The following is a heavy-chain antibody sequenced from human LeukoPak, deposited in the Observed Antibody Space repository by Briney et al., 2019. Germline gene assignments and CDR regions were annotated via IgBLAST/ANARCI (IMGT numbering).Heavy chain of an antibody. CDR2: TRNKANSYTT. CDR3: ARPTTVYDSSGSEGDAFDI. J-gene: IGHJ3*02. V-gene: IGHV3-72*01. Sequence: GGSLRLSCAASGFTFSDHYMDWVRQAPGKGLEWVGRTRNKANSYTTEYAASVKGRFTISRDDSKNSLHLQMNSLKTEDTAVYYCARPTTVYDSSGSEGDAFDIWGQGTMVTVSS. D-gene: IGHD3-22*01. CDR1: GFTFSDHY.